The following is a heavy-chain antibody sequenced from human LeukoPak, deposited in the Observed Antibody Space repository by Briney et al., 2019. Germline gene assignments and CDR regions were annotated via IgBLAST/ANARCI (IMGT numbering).Heavy chain of an antibody. J-gene: IGHJ3*02. CDR1: GFTFTSSA. V-gene: IGHV1-58*02. D-gene: IGHD5-12*01. Sequence: SVKVSYKASGFTFTSSAMQWVRQARGQRLEWIGWIVVGSGNTNYAQKFQEKVTITRDMSTSTAYMELSSLRSEDTAVYYCAAGTPNIVAHDAFDIWGQGTMVTVSS. CDR3: AAGTPNIVAHDAFDI. CDR2: IVVGSGNT.